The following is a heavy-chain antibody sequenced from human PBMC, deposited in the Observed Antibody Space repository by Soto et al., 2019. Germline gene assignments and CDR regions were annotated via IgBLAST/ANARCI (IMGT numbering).Heavy chain of an antibody. CDR1: GFTYTDFA. V-gene: IGHV3-30*09. J-gene: IGHJ6*02. D-gene: IGHD1-26*01. CDR3: SRRAWHSYYAIDV. CDR2: ISYDGSDK. Sequence: VQLVESGGGEVQPGRSLRLSCAASGFTYTDFALHWVRQAPGKGLEWVAIISYDGSDKYYADSVKGRFAISRDNPKNTLYLEMNSLRPEDTAVYFCSRRAWHSYYAIDVWGQGTTLTVFS.